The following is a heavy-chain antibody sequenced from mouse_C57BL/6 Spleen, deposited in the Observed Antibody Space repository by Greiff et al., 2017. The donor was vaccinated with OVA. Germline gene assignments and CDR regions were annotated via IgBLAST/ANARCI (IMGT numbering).Heavy chain of an antibody. V-gene: IGHV1-53*01. CDR2: INPSNGGT. Sequence: QVQLQQSGTDLVKPGASVKLSCKASGYTFTSYWMHWVKQRPGQGLEWIGNINPSNGGTNYNEKFKSKATLTVDKSSSTAYMQLSSLTSEDSAVYYCARNGGDYDFDYWGQGTTLTVSS. D-gene: IGHD2-4*01. J-gene: IGHJ2*01. CDR1: GYTFTSYW. CDR3: ARNGGDYDFDY.